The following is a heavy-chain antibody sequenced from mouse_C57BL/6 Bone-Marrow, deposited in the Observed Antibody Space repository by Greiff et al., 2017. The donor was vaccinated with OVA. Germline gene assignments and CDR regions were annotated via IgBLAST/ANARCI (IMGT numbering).Heavy chain of an antibody. V-gene: IGHV1-82*01. CDR1: GYAFSSSW. Sequence: VQLVESGPELVKPGASVKISCKASGYAFSSSWMNWVKQRPGKGLEWIGRIYPGDGDTNYNGKFKGKATLTADKSSSTAYMQLSSLTSEDSAVYFCARGYYGSLYYFDYWGQGTTLTVSS. CDR2: IYPGDGDT. CDR3: ARGYYGSLYYFDY. D-gene: IGHD1-1*01. J-gene: IGHJ2*01.